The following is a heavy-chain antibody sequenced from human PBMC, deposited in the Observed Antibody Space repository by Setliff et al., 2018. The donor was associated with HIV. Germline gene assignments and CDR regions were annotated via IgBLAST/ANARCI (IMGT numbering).Heavy chain of an antibody. V-gene: IGHV1-69-2*01. CDR1: GYIFTDYY. J-gene: IGHJ4*02. D-gene: IGHD4-4*01. Sequence: GASVKVSCKASGYIFTDYYMHWVQQAPGEGLEWMGRVDPQDGETNYAQKFQGRVTITADASTSTVYMELSSLRSEDTAVYYCARTLGISSDSNRFDYWGQGTQVTVSS. CDR2: VDPQDGET. CDR3: ARTLGISSDSNRFDY.